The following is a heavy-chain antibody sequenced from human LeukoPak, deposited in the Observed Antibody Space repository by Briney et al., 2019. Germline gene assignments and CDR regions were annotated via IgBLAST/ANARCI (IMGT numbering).Heavy chain of an antibody. D-gene: IGHD3-3*01. CDR3: ATLQTYYDFWSGYYPDY. Sequence: ASVHVSRKASGYTFTGYYIHWLRQAPRQELEWMGRSNPNSGGTNYAHKFQGRVTMTRDTSISTAYMELSRLRSDDTAVYYCATLQTYYDFWSGYYPDYWGQGTLVTVSS. CDR1: GYTFTGYY. CDR2: SNPNSGGT. V-gene: IGHV1-2*06. J-gene: IGHJ4*02.